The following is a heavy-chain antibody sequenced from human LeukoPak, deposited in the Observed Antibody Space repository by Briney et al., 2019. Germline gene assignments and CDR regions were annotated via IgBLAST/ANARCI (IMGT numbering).Heavy chain of an antibody. V-gene: IGHV3-48*01. J-gene: IGHJ1*01. CDR1: GFTFSSYS. Sequence: GGSLRLSCAAPGFTFSSYSMNWVRQAPGKGLERISYISSSSGTIYYADSVKGRFTISRNNSKNTLYLQMNSLRAEDTAVYYCAKGGQQLATPAEYFQHWGQGTLVTVSS. D-gene: IGHD6-13*01. CDR2: ISSSSGTI. CDR3: AKGGQQLATPAEYFQH.